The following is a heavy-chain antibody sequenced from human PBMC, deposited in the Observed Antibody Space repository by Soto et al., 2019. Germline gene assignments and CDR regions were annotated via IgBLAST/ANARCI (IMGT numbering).Heavy chain of an antibody. Sequence: SETLSLTCTVSGGSISSYYWSWIRQPPGKGLEWIGYIYYSGSTNYNPSLKSRVTISVDTSKNQFSLKLSSVTAADTAVYYCARGRFGELPQDTDYYFDYWGQGTPVTVSS. V-gene: IGHV4-59*01. CDR2: IYYSGST. D-gene: IGHD3-10*01. CDR3: ARGRFGELPQDTDYYFDY. J-gene: IGHJ4*02. CDR1: GGSISSYY.